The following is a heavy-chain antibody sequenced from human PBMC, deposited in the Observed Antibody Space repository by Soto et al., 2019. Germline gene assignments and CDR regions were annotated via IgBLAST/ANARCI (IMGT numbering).Heavy chain of an antibody. CDR1: GGSISSSSYY. CDR2: IYYSGST. J-gene: IGHJ4*02. D-gene: IGHD3-22*01. V-gene: IGHV4-39*01. Sequence: QLQLQESGPGLVKPSETLSLTCTVSGGSISSSSYYWGWIRQPPGKGLEWIGSIYYSGSTYYNPSLTSRVTISVDTSKNQFSLKLSPVTAADTAVYYCAGGDYYDSSGYYYVDYWGQGTLVTVSS. CDR3: AGGDYYDSSGYYYVDY.